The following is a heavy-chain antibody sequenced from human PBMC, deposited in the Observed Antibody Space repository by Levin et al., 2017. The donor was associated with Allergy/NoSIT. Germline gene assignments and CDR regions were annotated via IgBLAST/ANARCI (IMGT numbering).Heavy chain of an antibody. J-gene: IGHJ5*02. V-gene: IGHV3-74*01. D-gene: IGHD2-15*01. CDR3: ANLGYCRDGSCSDNWFDP. CDR2: INTDASIT. CDR1: GFTFSGYW. Sequence: GGSLRLSCAASGFTFSGYWMHWVRQPPGKGLEWVSRINTDASITNYADAVKGRFTTSRDNARTTLFLQMNRLSSEDTAIYYCANLGYCRDGSCSDNWFDPWGQGTLVTVSS.